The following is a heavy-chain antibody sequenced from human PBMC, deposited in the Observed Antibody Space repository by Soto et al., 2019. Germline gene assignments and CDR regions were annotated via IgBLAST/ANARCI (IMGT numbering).Heavy chain of an antibody. CDR2: IIPVFGKT. D-gene: IGHD4-17*01. V-gene: IGHV1-69*01. CDR3: ARGSPTTVTTWFDP. Sequence: QLPLVQSGAEVKKPGSSVKVSCKASGGTFSNFAINWVRQAPGQGLEWMGGIIPVFGKTKYAQKFHGRVQFTADEATSTAYMEVNSLTSEDTAVYYCARGSPTTVTTWFDPWGQGTLVTVSS. J-gene: IGHJ5*02. CDR1: GGTFSNFA.